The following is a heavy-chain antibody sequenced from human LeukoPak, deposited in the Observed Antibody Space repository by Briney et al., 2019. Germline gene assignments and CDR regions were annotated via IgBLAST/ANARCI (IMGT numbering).Heavy chain of an antibody. D-gene: IGHD2-21*01. CDR1: GFTFSNYG. V-gene: IGHV3-30*02. CDR3: AKDRPEAYFDY. J-gene: IGHJ4*02. CDR2: IRSDGSIK. Sequence: RSGGSLRLSCAASGFTFSNYGMHWVRQAPGKGLEWVAFIRSDGSIKYYADSVKGRFTISRDNSKNTLHVQMNSLRTEDTAVYYCAKDRPEAYFDYWGQGTLVTVAS.